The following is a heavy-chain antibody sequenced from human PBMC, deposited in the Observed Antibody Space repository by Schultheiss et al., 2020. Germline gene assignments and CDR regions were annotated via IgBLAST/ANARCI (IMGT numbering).Heavy chain of an antibody. J-gene: IGHJ4*02. CDR1: GGSFSGYY. CDR2: INHSGST. V-gene: IGHV4-34*01. CDR3: ATTSYYYDSSGYHTLDY. D-gene: IGHD3-22*01. Sequence: SETLSLTCAVYGGSFSGYYWSWIRQPPGKGLEWIGEINHSGSTNYNPSLKSRVTISVDTSKNQFSLKLSSVTAADTAVYYCATTSYYYDSSGYHTLDYWGQGTLVTVSS.